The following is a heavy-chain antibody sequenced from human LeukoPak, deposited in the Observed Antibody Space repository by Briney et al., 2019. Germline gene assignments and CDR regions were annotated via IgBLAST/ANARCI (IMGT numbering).Heavy chain of an antibody. J-gene: IGHJ4*02. CDR2: IIPTFGTA. D-gene: IGHD1-26*01. CDR1: GGTFSSYA. CDR3: ARDSYSGSYYGGYYFDY. V-gene: IGHV1-69*13. Sequence: ASVKVSCKASGGTFSSYAISWVRQAPGQGLEWMGGIIPTFGTANYAQKFQGRVTITADESTSTAYMELSSLRSEDTAVYYCARDSYSGSYYGGYYFDYWGQGTLVTVSS.